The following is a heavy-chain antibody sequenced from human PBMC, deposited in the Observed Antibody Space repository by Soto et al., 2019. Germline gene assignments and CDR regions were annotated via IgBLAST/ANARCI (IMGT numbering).Heavy chain of an antibody. V-gene: IGHV4-34*01. J-gene: IGHJ5*02. D-gene: IGHD1-7*01. CDR2: INHSGST. CDR1: GGSFSGYY. CDR3: TRGRWELRFDN. Sequence: SETLSLTCAVYGGSFSGYYWSWIRQPPGKGLEWIGEINHSGSTNYNPSLESRVTISVDTSKNQFSLRLSSVTAADTAVYFCTRGRWELRFDNWGQGTLVTVSS.